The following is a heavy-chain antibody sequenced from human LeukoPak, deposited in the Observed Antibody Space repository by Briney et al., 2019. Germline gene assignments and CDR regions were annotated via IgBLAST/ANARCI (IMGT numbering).Heavy chain of an antibody. D-gene: IGHD3-22*01. J-gene: IGHJ4*02. CDR1: GFTFSDYY. Sequence: GGSLRLSCAASGFTFSDYYMSWIRQAPGKGLEWVSYISSSGSTIYYADSVKGRFTISRDNAKNSLYLQMNSLRAEDRAVYYCARAIPASNDYYDSSGYPSLPDYWGQGTLVTVSS. V-gene: IGHV3-11*04. CDR3: ARAIPASNDYYDSSGYPSLPDY. CDR2: ISSSGSTI.